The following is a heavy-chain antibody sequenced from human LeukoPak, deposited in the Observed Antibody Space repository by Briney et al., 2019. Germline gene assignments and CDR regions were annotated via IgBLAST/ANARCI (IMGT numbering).Heavy chain of an antibody. CDR3: AKAGGYSSSSGLDY. J-gene: IGHJ4*02. D-gene: IGHD6-6*01. CDR2: IWYGGSNK. Sequence: GGSLRLSCTASGFTFSSYGMHWVRQAPGKGLEWVAVIWYGGSNKYYADSVKGRFTISRDNSKNTLYLQMNSLRAEDTAVYYCAKAGGYSSSSGLDYWGQGTLVTVSS. CDR1: GFTFSSYG. V-gene: IGHV3-30*02.